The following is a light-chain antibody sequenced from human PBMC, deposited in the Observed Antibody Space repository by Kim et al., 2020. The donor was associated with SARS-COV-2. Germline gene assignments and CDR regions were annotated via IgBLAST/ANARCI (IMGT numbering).Light chain of an antibody. Sequence: YPGERATPSCRATQTVGNNYLAWHQQKPGQAPRLLIYGASNRATGIPDRFSGSGSGTGFTLTISRLEPEDSAVYYCQQYGLSPRTFGQGTKVDIK. V-gene: IGKV3-20*01. CDR1: QTVGNNY. CDR3: QQYGLSPRT. CDR2: GAS. J-gene: IGKJ1*01.